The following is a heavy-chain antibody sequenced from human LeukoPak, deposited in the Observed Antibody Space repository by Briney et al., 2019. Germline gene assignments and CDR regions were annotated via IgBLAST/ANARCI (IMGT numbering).Heavy chain of an antibody. J-gene: IGHJ5*02. D-gene: IGHD2-2*01. V-gene: IGHV4-38-2*02. Sequence: SETLSLTCTVSGYSISSGYYWGWIRQPPGKGLEWIANIYHSGNTYYNPSLKSRVTISVDTSRNQFSLKLSSVTAADTAVYYCALQPARRLSWFDPWGQGTLVTVSS. CDR1: GYSISSGYY. CDR2: IYHSGNT. CDR3: ALQPARRLSWFDP.